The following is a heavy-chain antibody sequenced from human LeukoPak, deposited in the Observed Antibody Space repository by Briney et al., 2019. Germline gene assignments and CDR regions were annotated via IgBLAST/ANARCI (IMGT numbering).Heavy chain of an antibody. CDR2: IYYSGST. Sequence: SETLSLTCTVSGGSISSSSHYWGWIRQPPGKGLEWIGSIYYSGSTYYNPSLKSRVTISVDTSKNQFSLKLSSVTAADTAVYYCATITIFGVVTLFDYWGQGTLVTVSS. CDR3: ATITIFGVVTLFDY. V-gene: IGHV4-39*01. D-gene: IGHD3-3*01. CDR1: GGSISSSSHY. J-gene: IGHJ4*02.